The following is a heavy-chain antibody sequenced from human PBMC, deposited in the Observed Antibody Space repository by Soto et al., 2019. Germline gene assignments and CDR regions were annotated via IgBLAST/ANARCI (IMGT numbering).Heavy chain of an antibody. Sequence: SETLSLTCTVSGGSISSSSYYWGWIRQPPGKGLEWIGYIYYSGSTNYNPSLKSRVTISVDTSKNQFSLKLSSVTAADTAVYYCARDGGGVPATNDHYYFDYWGQGTLVTVSS. CDR1: GGSISSSSYY. J-gene: IGHJ4*02. V-gene: IGHV4-61*01. CDR3: ARDGGGVPATNDHYYFDY. D-gene: IGHD2-2*01. CDR2: IYYSGST.